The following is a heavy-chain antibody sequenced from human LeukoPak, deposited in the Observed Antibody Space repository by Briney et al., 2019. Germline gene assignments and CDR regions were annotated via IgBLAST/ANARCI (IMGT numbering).Heavy chain of an antibody. CDR3: AKASSFGVVIN. CDR1: GFTFSSYG. Sequence: GGSLRLSCAASGFTFSSYGMHWVRQAPGKGLEWVSAISGSGGSTYYADSVKGRFTISRDNSKNTLYLQMNSLRAEDTAVYYCAKASSFGVVINWGQGTLVTVSS. CDR2: ISGSGGST. J-gene: IGHJ4*02. V-gene: IGHV3-23*01. D-gene: IGHD3-3*01.